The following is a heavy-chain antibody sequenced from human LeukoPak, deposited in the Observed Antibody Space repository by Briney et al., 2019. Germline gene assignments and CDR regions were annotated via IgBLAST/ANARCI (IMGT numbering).Heavy chain of an antibody. V-gene: IGHV4-61*08. CDR3: ARVTGGYDFWSGYYRMDAFDI. CDR2: IYYSGST. J-gene: IGHJ3*02. D-gene: IGHD3-3*01. Sequence: PSQTLSLTCTVSGGSISSGGYYWSWIRQPPGKGLEWIGYIYYSGSTNYNPSLKSRVTISVDTSKNQFSLKLSSVTAADTAVYYCARVTGGYDFWSGYYRMDAFDIWGQGTMVTVSS. CDR1: GGSISSGGYY.